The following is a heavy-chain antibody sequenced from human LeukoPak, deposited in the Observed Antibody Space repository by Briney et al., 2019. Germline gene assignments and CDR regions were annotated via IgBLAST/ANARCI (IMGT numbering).Heavy chain of an antibody. V-gene: IGHV1-2*02. CDR3: ARGLAPAGTFGNGAFDI. Sequence: ASVKLSCKASGYTLTDYNMHWVRQAPGQGLELMAWINPNSGGTNYAQKFQGRVAMTRDTSISTAYMEVDRLRSDDTAVYFCARGLAPAGTFGNGAFDIWGQGTMVTVSS. J-gene: IGHJ3*02. CDR1: GYTLTDYN. D-gene: IGHD6-13*01. CDR2: INPNSGGT.